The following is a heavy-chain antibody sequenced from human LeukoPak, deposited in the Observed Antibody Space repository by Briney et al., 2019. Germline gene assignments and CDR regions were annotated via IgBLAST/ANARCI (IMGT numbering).Heavy chain of an antibody. CDR1: GFTVSSNY. V-gene: IGHV3-66*02. Sequence: PGGSLRLSCAASGFTVSSNYMSWVRQAPGKGLEWVSAIYSGGSTYYADSVKGRFTISRDNSKNTLYLQMNSLRAEDTAVYYCARAVVVPAAMEGTFGYWGQGTLVTVSS. D-gene: IGHD2-2*01. J-gene: IGHJ4*02. CDR3: ARAVVVPAAMEGTFGY. CDR2: IYSGGST.